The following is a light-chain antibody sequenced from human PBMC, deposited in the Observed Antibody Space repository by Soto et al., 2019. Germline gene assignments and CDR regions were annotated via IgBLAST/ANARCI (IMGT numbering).Light chain of an antibody. CDR2: GAS. V-gene: IGKV3-15*01. CDR3: QQYNNWPPT. Sequence: EIVMTQSPATLSVSPGERATLSCRASQSVSSNLAWYQQKPGQAPRLLIYGASTRATGIPARFSGSGSGTEFTLTISSLQSEDFAFYYCQQYNNWPPTVGQGTKLEIK. CDR1: QSVSSN. J-gene: IGKJ2*01.